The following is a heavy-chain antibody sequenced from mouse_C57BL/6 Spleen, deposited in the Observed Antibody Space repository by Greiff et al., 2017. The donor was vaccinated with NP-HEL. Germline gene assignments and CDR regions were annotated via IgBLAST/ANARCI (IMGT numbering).Heavy chain of an antibody. J-gene: IGHJ1*03. D-gene: IGHD1-1*01. Sequence: QVQLKQSGAELVRPGASVKLSCKASGYTFTDYYINWVKQRPGQGLEWIARIYPGRGNTYYNEKFKGQATLTAEKSSSNAYMQLSSLTSEDAAVYFCARAGTTVVDWYFDVWGTGTTVTVSS. CDR1: GYTFTDYY. CDR3: ARAGTTVVDWYFDV. CDR2: IYPGRGNT. V-gene: IGHV1-76*01.